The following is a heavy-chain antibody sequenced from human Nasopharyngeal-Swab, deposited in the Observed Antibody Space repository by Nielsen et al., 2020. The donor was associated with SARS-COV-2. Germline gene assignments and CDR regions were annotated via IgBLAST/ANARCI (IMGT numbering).Heavy chain of an antibody. J-gene: IGHJ5*01. Sequence: SETLSLTCTVSGVSISSQYWSWIRQPPGKGLEWIGYISHNSGTNYNPSLKSRVTMFMDTSKNQFSLNLSSVTAADTAVYYCARGLVDVNMMLVVIGFSYWLDSWGQGTLVTVSS. CDR2: ISHNSGT. CDR3: ARGLVDVNMMLVVIGFSYWLDS. V-gene: IGHV4-59*11. CDR1: GVSISSQY. D-gene: IGHD3-22*01.